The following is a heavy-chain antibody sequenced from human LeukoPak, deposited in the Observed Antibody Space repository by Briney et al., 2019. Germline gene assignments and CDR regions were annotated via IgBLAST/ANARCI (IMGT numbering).Heavy chain of an antibody. D-gene: IGHD1-1*01. J-gene: IGHJ4*02. CDR3: ARAIRYIFDS. CDR1: GFTVSSNY. V-gene: IGHV3-53*01. Sequence: GGSPRLSCAASGFTVSSNYMSWVRQAPGKGLEWVSVIYSAGSTYYADSVKGRFTISRDNSKNTLYLQMNSLRAEDTAVYYCARAIRYIFDSWGQGTLVTVSS. CDR2: IYSAGST.